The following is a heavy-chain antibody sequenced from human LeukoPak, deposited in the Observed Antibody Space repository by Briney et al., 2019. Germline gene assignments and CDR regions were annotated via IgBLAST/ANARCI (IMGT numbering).Heavy chain of an antibody. CDR1: GGTYSSYA. CDR3: ASGEYQLRGFGNYYYYFMDL. CDR2: IIPIFGTA. Sequence: SVTVSFKSSGGTYSSYAISWVRQAPGQGLEWMGGIIPIFGTANYAQKFQGRVTITTGESTSNAYMELSSLRSEDTAVYYCASGEYQLRGFGNYYYYFMDLWGKGTRVSVSS. J-gene: IGHJ6*03. V-gene: IGHV1-69*05. D-gene: IGHD2-2*01.